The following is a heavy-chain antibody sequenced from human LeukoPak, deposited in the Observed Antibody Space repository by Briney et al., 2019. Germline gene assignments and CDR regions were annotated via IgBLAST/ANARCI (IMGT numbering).Heavy chain of an antibody. D-gene: IGHD3-9*01. CDR1: GFTFSSYA. V-gene: IGHV3-30-3*01. CDR3: ARDPDYDIADY. J-gene: IGHJ4*02. Sequence: GRSLRLSCAASGFTFSSYAMHWVRQAPGKGLEWVAVISYDGSNKYYADSVKGRFTISRDNSKNTPYLQMNSLRAEDTAVYYCARDPDYDIADYWGQGTLVTVSS. CDR2: ISYDGSNK.